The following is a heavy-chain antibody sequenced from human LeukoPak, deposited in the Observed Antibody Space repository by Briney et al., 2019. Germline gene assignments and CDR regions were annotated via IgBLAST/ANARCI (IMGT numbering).Heavy chain of an antibody. CDR1: GFTFSSYA. V-gene: IGHV3-23*01. CDR3: AKEGITLVRGVIIDNWFDP. D-gene: IGHD3-10*01. J-gene: IGHJ5*02. CDR2: ISGSGGST. Sequence: GGSLRLSCAASGFTFSSYAMSWVRQAPGKGLEWVSAISGSGGSTYYAESVKGRFTISRDNSNNTLYLQMNSLRAEDTAVYYCAKEGITLVRGVIIDNWFDPWGQGTLVTVSS.